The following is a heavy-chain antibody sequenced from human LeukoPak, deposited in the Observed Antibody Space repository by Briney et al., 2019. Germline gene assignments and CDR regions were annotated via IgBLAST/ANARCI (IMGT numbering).Heavy chain of an antibody. CDR2: IYYSGST. D-gene: IGHD5-12*01. V-gene: IGHV4-59*01. J-gene: IGHJ6*02. CDR3: ARDPGYSGYDSAAHYYYGMDV. CDR1: GGSITTYY. Sequence: SETLSLTCTVSGGSITTYYWSWIRQPPGKGLEWIGYIYYSGSTNYNPSLKSRVTISVDTSKNQFSLKLSSVTAADTAVYYCARDPGYSGYDSAAHYYYGMDVWGQGTTVTVSS.